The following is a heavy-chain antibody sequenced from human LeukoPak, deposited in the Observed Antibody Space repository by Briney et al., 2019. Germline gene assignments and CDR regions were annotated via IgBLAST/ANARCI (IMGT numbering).Heavy chain of an antibody. V-gene: IGHV3-48*04. J-gene: IGHJ3*02. D-gene: IGHD6-25*01. CDR2: ISSSSSTI. CDR1: GFTSSSYS. CDR3: ARARGPFDAFDI. Sequence: GGSLRLSCAASGFTSSSYSMNWVRQAPGKGLEWVSYISSSSSTIYYADSVKGRFTISRDNAKNSLYLQMNSLRAEDTAVYYCARARGPFDAFDIWGQGTMVTVSS.